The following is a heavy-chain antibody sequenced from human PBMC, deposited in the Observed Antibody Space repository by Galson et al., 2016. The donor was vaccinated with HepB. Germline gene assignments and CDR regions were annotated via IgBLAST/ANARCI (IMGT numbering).Heavy chain of an antibody. Sequence: ETLSLTCTVSGGSITGSSYYWGWIRQPPGKGLELIGSIYYSGSTYYNPSLKSRVNISVDKSKNQFSLKLSSVTAADTAVYYCAGFDLGGCGTGICSQWGQGTLVTVSS. CDR2: IYYSGST. CDR3: AGFDLGGCGTGICSQ. V-gene: IGHV4-39*07. CDR1: GGSITGSSYY. D-gene: IGHD2-15*01. J-gene: IGHJ4*02.